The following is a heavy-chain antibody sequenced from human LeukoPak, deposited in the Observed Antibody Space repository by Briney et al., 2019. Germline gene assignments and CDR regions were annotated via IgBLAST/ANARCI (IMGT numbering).Heavy chain of an antibody. Sequence: SETLSLTCTVSGGSISSYYWSWIRQPPGKGLEWIGYIYYSGSTNYNPSLKSRVTISVDTSKNQFSLTLSSVTAADTAVYYCARSTSRMGLFDPWGQGTLVTVSS. CDR2: IYYSGST. V-gene: IGHV4-59*01. CDR3: ARSTSRMGLFDP. D-gene: IGHD2-8*01. J-gene: IGHJ5*02. CDR1: GGSISSYY.